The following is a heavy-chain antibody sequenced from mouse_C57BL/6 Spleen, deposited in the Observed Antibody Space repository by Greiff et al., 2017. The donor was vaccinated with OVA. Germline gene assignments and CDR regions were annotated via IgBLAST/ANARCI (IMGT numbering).Heavy chain of an antibody. Sequence: VKLQQPGAELVKPGASVKVSCKASGYTFTSYWMHWVKQRPGQGLEWIGRIHPSDSDTNYNQKFKGKATLTVDKSSSTAYMQLSSLTSEDSAVYYCAMDYYGSSYEAYWGQGTLVTVSA. V-gene: IGHV1-74*01. D-gene: IGHD1-1*01. CDR2: IHPSDSDT. CDR1: GYTFTSYW. CDR3: AMDYYGSSYEAY. J-gene: IGHJ3*01.